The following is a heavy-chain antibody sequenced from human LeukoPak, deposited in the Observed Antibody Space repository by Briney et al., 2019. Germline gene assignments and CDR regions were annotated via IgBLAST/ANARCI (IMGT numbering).Heavy chain of an antibody. CDR1: GFTVSSDY. J-gene: IGHJ6*02. CDR2: IYSGGDT. CDR3: ARPRANWGSGYGMDV. D-gene: IGHD7-27*01. V-gene: IGHV3-53*01. Sequence: GGSLRLSCAASGFTVSSDYMSWVRQAPGKGLEWVSIIYSGGDTYYADSVKGRFTISRDNAKNSLYLQMNSLRAEDTAVYYCARPRANWGSGYGMDVWGQGTTVTVSS.